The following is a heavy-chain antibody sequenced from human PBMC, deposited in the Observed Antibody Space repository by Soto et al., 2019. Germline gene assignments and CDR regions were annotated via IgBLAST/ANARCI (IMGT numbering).Heavy chain of an antibody. CDR2: INHSGST. V-gene: IGHV4-34*01. J-gene: IGHJ5*02. CDR3: ARGLTAIAAAGTASWFDP. D-gene: IGHD6-13*01. CDR1: GGSFSGYY. Sequence: SETLSLTCAVYGGSFSGYYWSWIRQPPGKGLEWIGEINHSGSTNYNPSLKSRVTISVDTSKNQFSLKLSSVTAADTAVYYFARGLTAIAAAGTASWFDPWGQGTLVTVSS.